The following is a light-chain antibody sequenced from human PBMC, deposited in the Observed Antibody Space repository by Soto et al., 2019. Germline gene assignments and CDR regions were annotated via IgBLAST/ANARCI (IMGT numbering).Light chain of an antibody. CDR1: SSNIGAGYE. J-gene: IGLJ2*01. V-gene: IGLV1-40*01. CDR3: QSYDSSLSASYV. CDR2: GNT. Sequence: QSVLTQPPSVSGAPGQRVTISCTGSSSNIGAGYEVHWYQHLPGKAPKLLIYGNTNRPSGVPDRFSGSKSGTSASLAITGLQAEDEDDYYCQSYDSSLSASYVFGGGTQLTVL.